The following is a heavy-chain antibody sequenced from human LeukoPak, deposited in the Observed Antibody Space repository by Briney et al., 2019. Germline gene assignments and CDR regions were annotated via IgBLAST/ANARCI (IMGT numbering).Heavy chain of an antibody. Sequence: SETLSLTCTVSGGSISSYYWSWIRQPPGKGLEWIGYIYYSGSTNYNPSLKSRVTISVDTSKNQFSLKLSSVTAADTAVYYCARGPYDFWSGYSESSLPDYYFDYWGQGTLVTVSS. D-gene: IGHD3-3*01. CDR1: GGSISSYY. V-gene: IGHV4-59*01. CDR3: ARGPYDFWSGYSESSLPDYYFDY. J-gene: IGHJ4*02. CDR2: IYYSGST.